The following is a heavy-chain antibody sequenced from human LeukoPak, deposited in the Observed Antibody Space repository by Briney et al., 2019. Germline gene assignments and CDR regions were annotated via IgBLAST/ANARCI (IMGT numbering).Heavy chain of an antibody. CDR3: ARVGLPYYDLRAAFDI. D-gene: IGHD3-22*01. V-gene: IGHV4-38-2*02. J-gene: IGHJ3*02. CDR1: GYSISSGYY. CDR2: IYHSGST. Sequence: SETLSLTCTVSGYSISSGYYWGWIRQPPGKGLEWIGSIYHSGSTYYNPSLKSRVTISVDTSKNQFSLKLSSVTAADTAVYYCARVGLPYYDLRAAFDIWGQGTMVTASS.